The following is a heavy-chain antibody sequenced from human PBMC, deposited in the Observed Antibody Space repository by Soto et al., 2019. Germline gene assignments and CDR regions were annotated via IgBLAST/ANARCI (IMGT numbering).Heavy chain of an antibody. CDR2: ISGNGGSS. D-gene: IGHD3-10*01. J-gene: IGHJ5*02. V-gene: IGHV3-23*01. CDR3: AKDPYFGSEAYPNWFDP. Sequence: PVGSLRLSCAASGFTFTSHAMSWVRQAPGRGLEWVSSISGNGGSSYYADSVKGRFVISRDNSHNTLYLQMNSLRAEDTAVYYCAKDPYFGSEAYPNWFDPWGQGALVTVSS. CDR1: GFTFTSHA.